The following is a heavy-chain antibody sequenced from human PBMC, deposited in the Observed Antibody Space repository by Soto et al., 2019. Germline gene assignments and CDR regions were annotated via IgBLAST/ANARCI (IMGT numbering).Heavy chain of an antibody. Sequence: QVQLQESGPGLVKPSQTLSLTCTVSGGSIGSGGYYWSWIRQHPGKGREWIGYISYSGSTYYTPSLKSRTTISRDTSKNQLSLKLSSVTAADTAVYYCARAVESRYFDYWGQGTLVTVSS. CDR2: ISYSGST. D-gene: IGHD2-15*01. CDR1: GGSIGSGGYY. J-gene: IGHJ4*02. V-gene: IGHV4-31*03. CDR3: ARAVESRYFDY.